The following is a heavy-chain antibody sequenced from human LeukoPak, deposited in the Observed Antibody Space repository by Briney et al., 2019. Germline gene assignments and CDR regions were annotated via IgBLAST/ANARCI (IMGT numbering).Heavy chain of an antibody. CDR2: INSDGSST. CDR1: GFTFSSYW. J-gene: IGHJ3*02. Sequence: GGSLRLSCAASGFTFSSYWMHWVRQAPGKGLVWVSRINSDGSSTSYADSVKGRFTISRDNAKNTLYLQMNSLRAEDTAVYYCARESGESFGAFDIWGQGTMVTVSS. V-gene: IGHV3-74*01. D-gene: IGHD3-16*01. CDR3: ARESGESFGAFDI.